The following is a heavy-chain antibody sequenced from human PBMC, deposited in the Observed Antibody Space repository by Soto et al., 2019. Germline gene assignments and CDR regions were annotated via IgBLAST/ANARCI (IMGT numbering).Heavy chain of an antibody. J-gene: IGHJ4*02. D-gene: IGHD6-13*01. CDR2: ISYDGSNK. V-gene: IGHV3-30*18. CDR1: GFTFSSYG. Sequence: QVQLVESGGGVVQPGRSPRLSCAASGFTFSSYGMHWVRQAPGKGLEWVAVISYDGSNKYYADSVKGRFTISRDNSKNTLYLQMKRLRAEDTAVYYCAKGRIAAAGTENWGQGTLVTVSS. CDR3: AKGRIAAAGTEN.